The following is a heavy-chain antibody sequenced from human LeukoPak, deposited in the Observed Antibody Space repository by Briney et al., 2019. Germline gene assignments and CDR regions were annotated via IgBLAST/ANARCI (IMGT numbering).Heavy chain of an antibody. J-gene: IGHJ4*02. Sequence: GGSLRLSCAASGFTFSSYEMNWVRQAPGKGLEWVSYISSSGSTIYYADSVKGRFTISRDNAKNSLYLQMNSLRAEDTAVYYCARVVDHDYGDYYFDYWGQGTLVTVSS. CDR2: ISSSGSTI. V-gene: IGHV3-48*03. CDR1: GFTFSSYE. D-gene: IGHD4-17*01. CDR3: ARVVDHDYGDYYFDY.